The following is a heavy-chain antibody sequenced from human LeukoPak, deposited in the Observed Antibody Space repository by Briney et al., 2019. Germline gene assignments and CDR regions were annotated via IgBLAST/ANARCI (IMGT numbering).Heavy chain of an antibody. V-gene: IGHV3-30-3*01. D-gene: IGHD3-10*01. CDR2: ISYDGSNK. J-gene: IGHJ3*02. CDR1: GFTFSSYA. CDR3: ARDRLLAQNYGSGSWYAFDI. Sequence: GGSLRLSCAASGFTFSSYAMHWVRQAPGKGLERVAVISYDGSNKYYADSVKGRFTISRDNSKNTLYLQMNSLRAEDTAVYYCARDRLLAQNYGSGSWYAFDIWGQGTMVTVSS.